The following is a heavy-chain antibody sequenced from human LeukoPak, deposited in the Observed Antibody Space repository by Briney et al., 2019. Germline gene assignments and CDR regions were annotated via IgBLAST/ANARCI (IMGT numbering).Heavy chain of an antibody. D-gene: IGHD6-6*01. V-gene: IGHV3-48*01. CDR3: ARDPPAVAANTYG. CDR1: GFTFSYYN. J-gene: IGHJ4*02. CDR2: ISESSGTA. Sequence: GGSLRLSCAASGFTFSYYNMNWVRQAPGKGLEWVSFISESSGTAYYADSVKGRFTISRDNAKNTLYLQMNSLRAEDTAVYYCARDPPAVAANTYGWGQGTLVTVSS.